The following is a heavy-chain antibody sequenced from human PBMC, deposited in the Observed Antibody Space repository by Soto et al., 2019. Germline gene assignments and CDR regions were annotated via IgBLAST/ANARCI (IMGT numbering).Heavy chain of an antibody. V-gene: IGHV4-31*03. Sequence: QVQLQESGPGLVKPSQTLSLTCTVSGGSISSGGYYWSWIRQHPGKGLEWIGYIYYSGSTYYNPTSKSRVTASVNSSKDPFSLKLSSLTAAGTTVYSCAIEAAGILNWFAPWGQGTLVTGSS. J-gene: IGHJ5*02. CDR2: IYYSGST. CDR1: GGSISSGGYY. CDR3: AIEAAGILNWFAP. D-gene: IGHD6-25*01.